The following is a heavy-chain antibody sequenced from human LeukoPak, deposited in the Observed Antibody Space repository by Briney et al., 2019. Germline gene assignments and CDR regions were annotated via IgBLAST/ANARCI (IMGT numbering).Heavy chain of an antibody. CDR1: GFTFRGSR. D-gene: IGHD3-3*01. CDR3: ATVGYDFWSGYYFES. V-gene: IGHV3-7*01. Sequence: PGGSLRLSCVGSGFTFRGSRMTWVRQAPGKGLEWVANINQDGSEQYYVDSVLGRFIVSRDNAKSTLYLQSNSLRAEDTATYHCATVGYDFWSGYYFESWGQGTPVTVSS. J-gene: IGHJ4*02. CDR2: INQDGSEQ.